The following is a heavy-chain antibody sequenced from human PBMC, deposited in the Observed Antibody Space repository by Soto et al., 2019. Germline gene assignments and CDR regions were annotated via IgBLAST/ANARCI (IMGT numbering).Heavy chain of an antibody. D-gene: IGHD6-19*01. CDR1: GGTFSSYA. CDR2: IIPIFGTA. CDR3: ARDDSVAGIGY. Sequence: ASVKVSCKASGGTFSSYAISWVRQAPGQGLEWMGGIIPIFGTANYAQKFQGGVTITADESTSTAYMELSSLRSEDTAVYYCARDDSVAGIGYWGQGTLVTVSS. V-gene: IGHV1-69*13. J-gene: IGHJ4*02.